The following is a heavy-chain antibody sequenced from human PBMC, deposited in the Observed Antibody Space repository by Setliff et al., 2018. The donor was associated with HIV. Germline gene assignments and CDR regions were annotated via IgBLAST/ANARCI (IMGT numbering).Heavy chain of an antibody. CDR3: ARDLAYCSGGSCYRPFIYYFYYMDV. D-gene: IGHD2-15*01. V-gene: IGHV1-2*02. CDR2: VIPNSGKT. CDR1: GFSFDDYY. Sequence: GASVKVSCKAPGFSFDDYYIHWVRQAPGQGLEWMGCVIPNSGKTYYAQKFQGRVTMTSDTSINTAYMEVSWLTSDDTAIYYCARDLAYCSGGSCYRPFIYYFYYMDVWGKGATVTVSS. J-gene: IGHJ6*03.